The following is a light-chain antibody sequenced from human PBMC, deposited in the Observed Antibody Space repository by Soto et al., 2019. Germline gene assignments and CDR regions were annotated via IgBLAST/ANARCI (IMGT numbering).Light chain of an antibody. V-gene: IGLV2-14*01. J-gene: IGLJ1*01. CDR2: EVS. CDR3: FSFTTDWTHV. CDR1: SSDVGAYNY. Sequence: QSALTQPASVSGSPGQSITISCTGTSSDVGAYNYVSWFQQHPGKAPPLIISEVSNRPSGVSNRFSGSKSGNAASLTISGLQAEDEADYFCFSFTTDWTHVFGTGTKVTVL.